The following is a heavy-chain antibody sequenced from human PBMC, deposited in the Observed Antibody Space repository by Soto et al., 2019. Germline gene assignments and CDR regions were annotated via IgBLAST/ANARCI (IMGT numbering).Heavy chain of an antibody. V-gene: IGHV1-18*04. D-gene: IGHD3-22*01. CDR2: ISTYNGNT. J-gene: IGHJ4*02. CDR1: GYPFTNYG. Sequence: QIQLVQSGAEVKKPGASVRVSCKTSGYPFTNYGVTWVRQAPGQGLEWMGWISTYNGNTNHIEKFQGGVTPTADASTNTACLQLRVLASDDTAVYFCARCCSTNSVYYSHAPYCVYWVQGTLITVSS. CDR3: ARCCSTNSVYYSHAPYCVY.